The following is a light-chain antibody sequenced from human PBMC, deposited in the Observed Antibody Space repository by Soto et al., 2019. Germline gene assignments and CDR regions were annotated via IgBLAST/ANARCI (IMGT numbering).Light chain of an antibody. J-gene: IGKJ2*01. V-gene: IGKV4-1*01. CDR1: QSVLYSSNNKNY. Sequence: DIVMTQSPVSQAVSLGERATINCKSSQSVLYSSNNKNYLAWYQQKPGQPPKLLIYWASTRESGVPDRFSGSGSGTDFTLTISSLQAEDVAVYYCQQYYSTPYTFGQGTNLEIK. CDR3: QQYYSTPYT. CDR2: WAS.